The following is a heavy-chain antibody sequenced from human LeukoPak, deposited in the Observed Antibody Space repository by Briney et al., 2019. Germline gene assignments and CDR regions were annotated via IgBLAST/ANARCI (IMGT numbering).Heavy chain of an antibody. CDR2: ISSSGSTI. CDR1: GFTFSDYY. D-gene: IGHD6-19*01. CDR3: ARESDSSGWSYYYYGMDV. J-gene: IGHJ6*02. V-gene: IGHV3-11*01. Sequence: GGSLRLSCAASGFTFSDYYMSRIRQAPGKGLEWVSYISSSGSTIYYADSVKGRFTISRDNAKNSLYLQMNSLRAEDTAVYYCARESDSSGWSYYYYGMDVWGQGTTVTVSS.